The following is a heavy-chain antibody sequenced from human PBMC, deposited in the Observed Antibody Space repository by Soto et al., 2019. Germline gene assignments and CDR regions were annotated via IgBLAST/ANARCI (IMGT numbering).Heavy chain of an antibody. CDR2: ISPEATHSAT. V-gene: IGHV3-73*01. CDR1: GITFSGSD. J-gene: IGHJ4*02. Sequence: GGSLRLSCAASGITFSGSDIHWVRQASGEGLEWVGRISPEATHSATAYAASVRGRFTVSRDDSKNMAYLHMHSLKTEDTAVYYCVPFCSDGICYTFFAYWGQGSLVTVSS. CDR3: VPFCSDGICYTFFAY. D-gene: IGHD2-8*01.